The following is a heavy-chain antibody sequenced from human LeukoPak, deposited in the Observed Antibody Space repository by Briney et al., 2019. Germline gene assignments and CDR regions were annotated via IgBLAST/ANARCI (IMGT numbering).Heavy chain of an antibody. CDR2: IYYSGST. Sequence: SETLSLTCTVSGGSISSSSYCWGWIRQPPGKGLEWIGSIYYSGSTYYNPSLKSRVTISVDTSKNQFSLKLSSVTAADTAVYYCAREGKRNWFDPWGQGTLVTVSS. J-gene: IGHJ5*02. D-gene: IGHD4-23*01. CDR1: GGSISSSSYC. V-gene: IGHV4-39*02. CDR3: AREGKRNWFDP.